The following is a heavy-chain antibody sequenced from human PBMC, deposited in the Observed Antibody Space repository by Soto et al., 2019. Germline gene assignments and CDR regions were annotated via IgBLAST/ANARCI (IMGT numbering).Heavy chain of an antibody. D-gene: IGHD3-22*01. CDR1: GVSISDYF. CDR3: ARNRVPLSDDYESTGYDGAFDV. Sequence: SETLSLTCTVSGVSISDYFWVWMRQPPGKGLEWIGYIHDTGSTKYNPSLKSRVTIVLETSKNQVSLKLRSVTAADTAVYYCARNRVPLSDDYESTGYDGAFDVWGLGTMVTVSS. CDR2: IHDTGST. J-gene: IGHJ3*01. V-gene: IGHV4-59*01.